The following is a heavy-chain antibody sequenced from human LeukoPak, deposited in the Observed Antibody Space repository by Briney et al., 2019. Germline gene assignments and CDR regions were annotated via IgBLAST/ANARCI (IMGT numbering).Heavy chain of an antibody. D-gene: IGHD2-15*01. V-gene: IGHV4-4*07. CDR3: ARDRNCSGSSCYANWFHP. CDR1: GGSISSYY. Sequence: SETLSLTCTVSGGSISSYYWSWIRQPAGKGLEWIGRIYTSGSTNYNPSLKSRVTMSVDTSKNQFSLKLSSVTAADTAVYYCARDRNCSGSSCYANWFHPWGQGTLVTVSS. CDR2: IYTSGST. J-gene: IGHJ5*02.